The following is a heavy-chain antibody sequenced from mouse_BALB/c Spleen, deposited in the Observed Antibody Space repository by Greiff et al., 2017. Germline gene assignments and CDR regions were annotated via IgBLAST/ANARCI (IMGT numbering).Heavy chain of an antibody. V-gene: IGHV5-15*02. J-gene: IGHJ3*01. CDR2: ISNLAYSI. CDR3: ARNYYGSSYGFAY. Sequence: DVKLVESGGGLVQPGGSRKLSCAASGFTFSDYGMAWVRQAPGKGPEWVAFISNLAYSIYYADTVTGRFTISRENAKNTLYLEMSSLRSEDTAMYYCARNYYGSSYGFAYWGQGTLVTVSA. CDR1: GFTFSDYG. D-gene: IGHD1-1*01.